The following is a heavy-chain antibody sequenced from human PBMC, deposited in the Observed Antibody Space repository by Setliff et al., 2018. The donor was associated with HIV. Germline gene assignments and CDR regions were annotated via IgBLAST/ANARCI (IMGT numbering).Heavy chain of an antibody. J-gene: IGHJ4*02. CDR1: GVIFSDAW. Sequence: GGSLRLSCAASGVIFSDAWMSWVRQAPGKGLEWVGRVKSKIDGGTANYAQKFQGRVTITADESTSTAYMELSSLRSEDTAVYYCARGWEGGMDYWGQGTLVTVSS. CDR3: ARGWEGGMDY. D-gene: IGHD1-26*01. V-gene: IGHV3-15*01. CDR2: VKSKIDGGTA.